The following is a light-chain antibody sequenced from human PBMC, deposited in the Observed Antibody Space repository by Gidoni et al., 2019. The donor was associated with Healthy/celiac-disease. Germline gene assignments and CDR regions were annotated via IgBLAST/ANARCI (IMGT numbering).Light chain of an antibody. CDR2: AAS. Sequence: DIQMTQSPSSLSASVVDRVTITCRASQSISSYLNWYQQKPAKAPKHLIYAASSLQSGVPSRFSGSGSRTDFTLTNSSLQPEDFATYYCQHQGTFGQGTKVEIK. J-gene: IGKJ1*01. V-gene: IGKV1-39*01. CDR1: QSISSY. CDR3: QHQGT.